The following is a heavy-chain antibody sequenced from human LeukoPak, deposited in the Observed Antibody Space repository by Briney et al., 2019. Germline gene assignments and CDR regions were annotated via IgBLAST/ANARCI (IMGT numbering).Heavy chain of an antibody. D-gene: IGHD2-15*01. V-gene: IGHV3-7*01. CDR3: ARGWGEKGRCRGGTRTNPEFDY. CDR1: GFTFSNYW. J-gene: IGHJ4*02. Sequence: GGSLRLSCAASGFTFSNYWMNWVRQAPGKGLEWVANIKGSGSEKYYLDSVKGRFTISRDNAWDSLYLQMNSLTVEDTAVYYCARGWGEKGRCRGGTRTNPEFDYWGQGVLVTVSS. CDR2: IKGSGSEK.